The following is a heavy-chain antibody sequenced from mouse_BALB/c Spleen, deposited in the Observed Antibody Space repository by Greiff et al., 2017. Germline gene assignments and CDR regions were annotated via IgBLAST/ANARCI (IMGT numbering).Heavy chain of an antibody. CDR3: ARSYDYDDDGRPMDY. V-gene: IGHV1-14*01. J-gene: IGHJ4*01. CDR2: INPYNDGT. Sequence: EVQLQQSGPELVKPGASVKMSCKASGYTFTSYVMHWVKQKPGQGLEWIGYINPYNDGTKYNEKFKGKATLTSDKSSSTAYMELSSLTSEDSAVYYCARSYDYDDDGRPMDYWGQGTSVTVSS. D-gene: IGHD2-4*01. CDR1: GYTFTSYV.